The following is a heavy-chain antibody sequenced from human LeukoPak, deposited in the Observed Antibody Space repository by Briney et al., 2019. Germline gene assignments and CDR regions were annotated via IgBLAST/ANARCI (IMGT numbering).Heavy chain of an antibody. V-gene: IGHV3-49*03. Sequence: GGSLRLSCTASGFTFGDFAMSWFRQAPGKGLEWVGFIRSKAYDGTTEYAASVKGRFSISRDDSKSIAYLRMNSLKSEDTAVYYCSRQDYDFWSGLSRFDPWGQGTLVTVSS. D-gene: IGHD3-3*01. CDR3: SRQDYDFWSGLSRFDP. CDR2: IRSKAYDGTT. J-gene: IGHJ5*02. CDR1: GFTFGDFA.